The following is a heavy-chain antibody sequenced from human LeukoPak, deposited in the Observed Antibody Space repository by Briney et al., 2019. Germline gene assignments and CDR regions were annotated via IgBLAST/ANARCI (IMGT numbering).Heavy chain of an antibody. J-gene: IGHJ4*02. CDR3: ARRRVLSVARALDY. CDR2: INGTTDTI. Sequence: GGSLRLSCAVTGFTFSSFTMNWVRQAPGKGLEWVSSINGTTDTIYYADSVKGRFTISRNNANNSVSLQMNSLRPEDTAVYFCARRRVLSVARALDYWGQGTLVTVSS. D-gene: IGHD4/OR15-4a*01. CDR1: GFTFSSFT. V-gene: IGHV3-48*04.